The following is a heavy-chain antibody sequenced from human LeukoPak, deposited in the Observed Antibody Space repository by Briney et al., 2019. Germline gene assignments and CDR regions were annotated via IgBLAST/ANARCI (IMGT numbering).Heavy chain of an antibody. CDR3: AGFRYYFDY. CDR1: GGSISSYY. CDR2: IYYSGST. J-gene: IGHJ4*02. Sequence: PSETLSLTCTVSGGSISSYYWSWIRQPPGKGLEWIGYIYYSGSTNYTPSLKSRVTISVDTSKNQFSLKLSSVTAADTAVYYCAGFRYYFDYWGQGTLVTVSS. V-gene: IGHV4-59*01.